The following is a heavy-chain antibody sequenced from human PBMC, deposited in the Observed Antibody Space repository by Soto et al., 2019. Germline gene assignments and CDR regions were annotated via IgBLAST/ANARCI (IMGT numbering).Heavy chain of an antibody. D-gene: IGHD3-9*01. J-gene: IGHJ4*02. CDR3: ARASTGYNRAFDY. V-gene: IGHV1-69*02. Sequence: SVKVSCKASGGTFSSYTISWVRQAPGQGLEWMGRIIPILGIANYAQKFQGRVTITADKSTSTAYMELSSLRSEDTAVYYCARASTGYNRAFDYWGQGTLVTVSS. CDR2: IIPILGIA. CDR1: GGTFSSYT.